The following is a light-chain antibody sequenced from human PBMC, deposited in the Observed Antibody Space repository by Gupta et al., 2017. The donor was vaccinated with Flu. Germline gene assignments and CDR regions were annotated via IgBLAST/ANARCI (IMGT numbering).Light chain of an antibody. CDR3: MQNLQTPYS. V-gene: IGKV2-28*01. CDR2: LTS. CDR1: QSLLHSNGKNY. Sequence: DIVITFSARSVTVTPGEPASISCRSTQSLLHSNGKNYLDWYLQRPGQSRQLLIYLTSTRAHGGPNRFSGSGSGTEFALKISRVEAEDVGVYYCMQNLQTPYSFGQGTKLEIK. J-gene: IGKJ2*03.